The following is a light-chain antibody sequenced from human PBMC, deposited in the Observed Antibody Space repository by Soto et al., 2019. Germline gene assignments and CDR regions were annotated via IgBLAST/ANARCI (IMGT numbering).Light chain of an antibody. V-gene: IGKV3-20*01. CDR3: QQYGGSFPWT. Sequence: EIVLTQSPGTLSLSPGERATLSCRASQSFSRGYLVWYHQKPGQAPRLLIYGASRRATGIPDRFSGSGSGTDFALTISRLEPEDFGVYYCQQYGGSFPWTFGQGTKLEIK. J-gene: IGKJ2*02. CDR2: GAS. CDR1: QSFSRGY.